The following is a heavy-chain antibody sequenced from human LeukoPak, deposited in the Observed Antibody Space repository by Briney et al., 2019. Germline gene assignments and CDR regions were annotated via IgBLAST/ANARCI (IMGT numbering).Heavy chain of an antibody. CDR2: IYPGDSES. CDR3: ARQKNAPWDY. V-gene: IGHV5-51*01. J-gene: IGHJ4*02. CDR1: GYSFTSYW. D-gene: IGHD2/OR15-2a*01. Sequence: GASLKISCKGSGYSFTSYWIGWVRQMPGKGLEWMGIIYPGDSESRYSPSFQGQVTISADKSISTAYLQWSSLKASDTAMYYCARQKNAPWDYWGQGTLVTVSS.